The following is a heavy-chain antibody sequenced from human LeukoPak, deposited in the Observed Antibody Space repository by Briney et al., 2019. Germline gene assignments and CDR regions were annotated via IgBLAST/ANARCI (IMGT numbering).Heavy chain of an antibody. V-gene: IGHV3-43*01. D-gene: IGHD2/OR15-2a*01. CDR1: GFTFDDYT. J-gene: IGHJ3*01. Sequence: QSGGSLRLSCAASGFTFDDYTMHWVRQAPGKGLEWVSLISWDGGSTYYADSVKGRFTISIDSARKSMSLQMNSLRVEDTAVYYCARDSTQRRGNEYYDALDFWGQGTMVTVSS. CDR3: ARDSTQRRGNEYYDALDF. CDR2: ISWDGGST.